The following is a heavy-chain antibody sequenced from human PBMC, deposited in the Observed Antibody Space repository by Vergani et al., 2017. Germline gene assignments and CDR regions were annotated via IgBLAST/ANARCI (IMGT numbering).Heavy chain of an antibody. Sequence: QVTLREAGPALVKPTQTLTLTCIFSGFSILTSEMCVSWIRPPPGKALEWLALIDWNDNKYFNTSLKTRLTISKDASKNQVVLTMTNMDPVDTATYYCARIRRRGRSGYDIFDFWGQGILVTVAS. D-gene: IGHD5-12*01. J-gene: IGHJ4*02. CDR1: GFSILTSEMC. CDR2: IDWNDNK. V-gene: IGHV2-70*01. CDR3: ARIRRRGRSGYDIFDF.